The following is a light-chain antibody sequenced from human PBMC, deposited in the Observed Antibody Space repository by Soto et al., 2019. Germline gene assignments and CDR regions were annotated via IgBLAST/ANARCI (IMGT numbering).Light chain of an antibody. Sequence: QSVLIQPPSVSGSPGQSVTISCTGTSSDVGSYDYVSWYQQHPGTVPKPMIYNVNTQPSGVPDRFSGSKSGNTASMTISGLQAEDEADYYCNSYTSSGTLGVFGTGTKVTVL. CDR1: SSDVGSYDY. CDR3: NSYTSSGTLGV. V-gene: IGLV2-18*02. CDR2: NVN. J-gene: IGLJ1*01.